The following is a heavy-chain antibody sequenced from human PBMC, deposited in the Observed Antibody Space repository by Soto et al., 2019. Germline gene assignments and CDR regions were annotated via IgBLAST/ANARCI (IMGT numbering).Heavy chain of an antibody. CDR3: ARRPSRYCSSTRCYASDN. CDR1: GFTFDDYG. D-gene: IGHD2-2*01. V-gene: IGHV3-20*04. J-gene: IGHJ4*02. Sequence: PGGSLRLSCAASGFTFDDYGMSWVRQAPGKGLEWVSGINWSSGSTGYADSVRGRFTISRDNAKTSLYLQMNSLRAEDTALYYCARRPSRYCSSTRCYASDNWGQGTLVTVSS. CDR2: INWSSGST.